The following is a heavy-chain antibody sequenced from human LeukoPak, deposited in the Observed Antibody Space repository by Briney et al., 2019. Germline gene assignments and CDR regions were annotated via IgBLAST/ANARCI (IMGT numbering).Heavy chain of an antibody. CDR1: GGSISSSSYY. CDR3: ARVEMAAYYFDY. J-gene: IGHJ4*02. D-gene: IGHD5-24*01. Sequence: LSLTCTVSGGSISSSSYYWGWVRQAPGKGLEWVAVISYDGTDKYYADSVKGRFTISRDNSKNTLYVQMNSLRAEDTAVYYCARVEMAAYYFDYWGQGTLVTVSS. CDR2: ISYDGTDK. V-gene: IGHV3-30*03.